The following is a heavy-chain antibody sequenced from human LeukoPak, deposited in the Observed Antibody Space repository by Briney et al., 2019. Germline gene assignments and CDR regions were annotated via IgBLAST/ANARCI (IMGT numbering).Heavy chain of an antibody. Sequence: KSSQTLSLTCTVSDGSISSGGYYWSWIRQHPGKGLEWIGYIYYSGSTYYNPSLKSRVTISVDTSKNQFSLKLSSVTAADTAVYYCARDQEYCSGGSCYPDMDVWGQGTTVTVSS. CDR2: IYYSGST. CDR1: DGSISSGGYY. J-gene: IGHJ6*02. CDR3: ARDQEYCSGGSCYPDMDV. D-gene: IGHD2-15*01. V-gene: IGHV4-31*03.